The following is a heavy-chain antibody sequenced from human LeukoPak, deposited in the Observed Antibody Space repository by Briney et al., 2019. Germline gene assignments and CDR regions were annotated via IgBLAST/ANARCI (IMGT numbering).Heavy chain of an antibody. CDR3: ATDSPEAAAFDY. D-gene: IGHD2-15*01. V-gene: IGHV3-48*04. CDR2: IVGSSSNI. J-gene: IGHJ4*02. CDR1: GFSFSTYS. Sequence: GGSLRLSCTASGFSFSTYSMNWVRQAPGKGLEWVSYIVGSSSNIYYADSVKGRFTISRDNAKNSLYLQMDSLRAEDTAVYYCATDSPEAAAFDYWGQGTLVTVSS.